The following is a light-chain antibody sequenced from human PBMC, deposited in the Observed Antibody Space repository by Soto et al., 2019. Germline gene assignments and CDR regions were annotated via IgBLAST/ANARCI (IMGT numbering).Light chain of an antibody. CDR1: QDITDY. CDR3: QQSEALVLS. CDR2: DAS. Sequence: DIQVTQSPSSLSASVGDRVTITCQASQDITDYLHWYQQKPGKAPRLLIYDASNLETGVPSRFSGSGSGTDFSFTISSLQPEDIATYYCQQSEALVLSFGGGTKVEIK. J-gene: IGKJ4*01. V-gene: IGKV1-33*01.